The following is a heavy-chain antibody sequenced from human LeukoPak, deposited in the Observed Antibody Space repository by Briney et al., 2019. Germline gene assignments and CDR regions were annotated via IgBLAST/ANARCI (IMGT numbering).Heavy chain of an antibody. CDR1: GGSISSYY. CDR3: ARGVQWELIYYFDY. CDR2: IYYSGST. Sequence: PPETLSLTCTVSGGSISSYYWSWIRQPPGKGLEWIGYIYYSGSTNYNPSLKSRVTISVDTSKNQFSLKLSSVTAADTAVYYCARGVQWELIYYFDYWGQGTLVTVSS. J-gene: IGHJ4*02. D-gene: IGHD1-26*01. V-gene: IGHV4-59*01.